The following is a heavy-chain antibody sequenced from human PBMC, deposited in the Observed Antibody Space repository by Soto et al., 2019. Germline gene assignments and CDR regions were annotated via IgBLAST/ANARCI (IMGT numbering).Heavy chain of an antibody. J-gene: IGHJ4*02. Sequence: GGSLILSCAASGFTVISNYMSWVRQAPGKGLEWVSVIYSGGSTYYADSVKGRFTISRDNSKNTLYLQMNSLRAEDTAVYYCAREILAVAGTGYFDYWGQGTLVSVSS. CDR2: IYSGGST. CDR1: GFTVISNY. CDR3: AREILAVAGTGYFDY. D-gene: IGHD6-19*01. V-gene: IGHV3-66*01.